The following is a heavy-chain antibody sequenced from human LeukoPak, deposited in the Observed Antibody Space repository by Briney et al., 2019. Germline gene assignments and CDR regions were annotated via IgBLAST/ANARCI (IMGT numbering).Heavy chain of an antibody. CDR1: GFTFSSYS. J-gene: IGHJ4*02. Sequence: GGPLRLSCAASGFTFSSYSMNWVRQAPGKGLEWVSSISSSSSYIYYADSMKGRFTISRDNAKNSLYLQMNSLRAEDTAVYYCASWEWFLSHYWGQGTLVTVSS. CDR2: ISSSSSYI. V-gene: IGHV3-21*01. CDR3: ASWEWFLSHY. D-gene: IGHD3-3*01.